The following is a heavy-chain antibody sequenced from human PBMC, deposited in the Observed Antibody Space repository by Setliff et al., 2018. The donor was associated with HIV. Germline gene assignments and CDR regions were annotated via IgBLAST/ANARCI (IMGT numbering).Heavy chain of an antibody. J-gene: IGHJ6*03. CDR1: GDSISSGDHY. Sequence: SETLSLTCTVSGDSISSGDHYWSWIRQPAGKGLEWIGHFWTGGSTNYNPSLESRVSISVDTSKNQLSLQLTSVTAADTAVYYCAREDAGQLELDYFYYYINLWGKGTTGSVSS. CDR3: AREDAGQLELDYFYYYINL. V-gene: IGHV4-61*09. CDR2: FWTGGST. D-gene: IGHD6-6*01.